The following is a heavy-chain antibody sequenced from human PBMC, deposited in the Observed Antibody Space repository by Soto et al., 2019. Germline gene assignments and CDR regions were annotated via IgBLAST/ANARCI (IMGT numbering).Heavy chain of an antibody. Sequence: SVKVSCKASGGTFSSYAISWVRQAPGQGLEWMGGIIPIFGTANYAQKFQGRVTITADESTSTAYMELSSLRSEDTAVYYCARPTSSIAARPRGYYYYGMDVWGQGTTVTVSS. CDR3: ARPTSSIAARPRGYYYYGMDV. V-gene: IGHV1-69*13. D-gene: IGHD6-6*01. J-gene: IGHJ6*02. CDR1: GGTFSSYA. CDR2: IIPIFGTA.